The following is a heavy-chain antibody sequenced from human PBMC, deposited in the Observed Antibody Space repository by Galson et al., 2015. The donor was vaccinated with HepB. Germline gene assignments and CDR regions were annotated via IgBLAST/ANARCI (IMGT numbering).Heavy chain of an antibody. J-gene: IGHJ6*02. CDR3: AREVYYYGSGTSEVYYYYGMDV. CDR1: GGSISSGDYY. D-gene: IGHD3-10*01. CDR2: IYYSGST. Sequence: TLSLTCTVSGGSISSGDYYWSWIRQPPGKGLEWIGYIYYSGSTYYNPSLKSRVTISVDTSKNQFSLKLSSVTAADTAVYYCAREVYYYGSGTSEVYYYYGMDVWGQGTTVTVSS. V-gene: IGHV4-30-4*01.